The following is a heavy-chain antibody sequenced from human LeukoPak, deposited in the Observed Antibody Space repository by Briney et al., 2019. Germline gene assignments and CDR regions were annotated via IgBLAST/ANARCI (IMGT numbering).Heavy chain of an antibody. CDR1: GFTFGNYA. V-gene: IGHV3-23*01. J-gene: IGHJ3*02. CDR3: AKASTIITYRVGYDAFDI. D-gene: IGHD4-11*01. CDR2: ISGSGGTT. Sequence: PGGSLRLSCAASGFTFGNYAMNWVRQAPGRGLEWVSSISGSGGTTYYADSVKGRFTISRDNSKNTLSLQMNSLLVEDTALYYCAKASTIITYRVGYDAFDIWGQGTMVTASS.